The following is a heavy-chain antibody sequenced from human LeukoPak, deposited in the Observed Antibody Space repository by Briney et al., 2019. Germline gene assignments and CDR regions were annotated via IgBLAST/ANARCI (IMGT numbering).Heavy chain of an antibody. CDR2: IFSTGST. J-gene: IGHJ4*02. Sequence: PSETLSLTCTVSGGSISSYYWSWVRQPPGKELEWIEYIFSTGSTSYNPSLKSRVTISIYTSKNQFSLNLNSVAAADTAVYYCARAPILYYFDCCGQGTLVTVSS. V-gene: IGHV4-59*08. CDR1: GGSISSYY. CDR3: ARAPILYYFDC.